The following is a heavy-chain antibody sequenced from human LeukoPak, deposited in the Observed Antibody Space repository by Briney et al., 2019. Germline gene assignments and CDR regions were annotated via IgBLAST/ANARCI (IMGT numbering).Heavy chain of an antibody. CDR3: ARVIDYYGSGSYYG. CDR1: GYTFTSYD. Sequence: ASVKVSRKASGYTFTSYDINWVRQATGQGLEWMGWMNPNSGNTGYAQKFQGRVTMTRNTSISTAYMELSSLRSEDTAVYYCARVIDYYGSGSYYGWGQGTLVTVSS. J-gene: IGHJ4*02. V-gene: IGHV1-8*01. CDR2: MNPNSGNT. D-gene: IGHD3-10*01.